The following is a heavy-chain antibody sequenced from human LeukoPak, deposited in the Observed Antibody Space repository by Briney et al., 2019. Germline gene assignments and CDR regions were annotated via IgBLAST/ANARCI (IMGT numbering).Heavy chain of an antibody. Sequence: ASVKVSCKASGYTFTSYYMHWVRQAPGQGLEWMGIINPSGGSTSYAQKFQGRVTMTRDTSTSTDYMELSSLRSEDTAVYYCARDNSVEDTAWWFDPWGQGTLVTVSS. D-gene: IGHD4-23*01. CDR2: INPSGGST. CDR1: GYTFTSYY. J-gene: IGHJ5*02. CDR3: ARDNSVEDTAWWFDP. V-gene: IGHV1-46*01.